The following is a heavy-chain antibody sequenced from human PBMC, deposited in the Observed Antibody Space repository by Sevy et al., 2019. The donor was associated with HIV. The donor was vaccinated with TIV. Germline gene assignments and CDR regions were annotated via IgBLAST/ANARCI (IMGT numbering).Heavy chain of an antibody. CDR1: GFTFDNYW. V-gene: IGHV3-7*01. Sequence: GGSLRLSCVASGFTFDNYWMQWVRQAPGKGLEWVANIRQDGNKIYYADSVKGRFTISRDNAKESLYLQMSNLRVEDTAIYYCARGYFDLWGQGILVTVSS. CDR3: ARGYFDL. J-gene: IGHJ4*02. CDR2: IRQDGNKI.